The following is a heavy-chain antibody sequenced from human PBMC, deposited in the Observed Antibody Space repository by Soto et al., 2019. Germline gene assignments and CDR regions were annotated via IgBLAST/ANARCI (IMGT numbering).Heavy chain of an antibody. Sequence: SETLSLTCTVSGGSISSYYWSWIRQPPGKGLEWIGYIYYSGSTNYNPSLKSRVTISVDTSKNQFSLKLSSVTAADTAVYYCARLGYCSSTSCSVWGKGTTVTVSS. CDR1: GGSISSYY. J-gene: IGHJ6*04. CDR3: ARLGYCSSTSCSV. D-gene: IGHD2-2*03. V-gene: IGHV4-59*08. CDR2: IYYSGST.